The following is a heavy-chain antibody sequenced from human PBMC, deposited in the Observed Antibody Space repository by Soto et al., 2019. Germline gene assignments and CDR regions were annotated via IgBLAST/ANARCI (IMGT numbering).Heavy chain of an antibody. CDR1: GFTFSYYY. Sequence: PGGSLRLSCAASGFTFSYYYMSWIRQAPGKGLEWVSYISSSGSTIYYADSVKGRFTISRDNAKNSLYLQMNSLRAEDTAVYYCSGYYSYAFDIWGQGTMVTVSS. D-gene: IGHD3-22*01. CDR2: ISSSGSTI. CDR3: SGYYSYAFDI. V-gene: IGHV3-11*01. J-gene: IGHJ3*02.